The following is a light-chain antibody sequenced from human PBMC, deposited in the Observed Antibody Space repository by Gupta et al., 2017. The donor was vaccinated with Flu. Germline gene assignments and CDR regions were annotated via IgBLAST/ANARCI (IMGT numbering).Light chain of an antibody. CDR3: SSYTSRSTFLL. J-gene: IGLJ2*01. CDR2: EVN. Sequence: QSALTQPASVSGSPGQSISISCTGTSSDVGGYNHVSWYQQHPGKAPKLMIYEVNNRPSGVSNRFSGSKSGNPASLTISGLRAEDEADYYCSSYTSRSTFLLFGGGTKLTVL. CDR1: SSDVGGYNH. V-gene: IGLV2-14*01.